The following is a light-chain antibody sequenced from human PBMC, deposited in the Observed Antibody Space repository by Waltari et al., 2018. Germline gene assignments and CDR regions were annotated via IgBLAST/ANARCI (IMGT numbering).Light chain of an antibody. CDR1: STDINTYNY. CDR3: SSYTGSNILV. Sequence: QSALTQPPSASGSPGQSVTISCTGPSTDINTYNYVSWYPQHPDKAPKLIIFEVNKRPSGVPDRFSGSKSGNTASLTVSGLQAEDEADYYCSSYTGSNILVFGGGTKLTVL. V-gene: IGLV2-8*01. J-gene: IGLJ3*02. CDR2: EVN.